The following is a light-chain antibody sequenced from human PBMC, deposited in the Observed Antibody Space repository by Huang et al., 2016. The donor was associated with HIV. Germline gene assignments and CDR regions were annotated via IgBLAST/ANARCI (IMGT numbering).Light chain of an antibody. CDR2: GAS. CDR3: QQYGRSVT. J-gene: IGKJ4*01. Sequence: EVVLTQSPGTLSLSPGERATLSCRASQSVSNSYLAWYQQKPGQAPRLLIYGASNRATGIPARFSGSGSETDFTLSISRLEPEDFAVYYCQQYGRSVTFGGGTRVEI. V-gene: IGKV3-20*01. CDR1: QSVSNSY.